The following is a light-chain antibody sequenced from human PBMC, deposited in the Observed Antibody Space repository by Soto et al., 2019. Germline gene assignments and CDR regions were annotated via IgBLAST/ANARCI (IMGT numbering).Light chain of an antibody. J-gene: IGKJ4*01. V-gene: IGKV3-20*01. Sequence: EIVLTQSPATLSLSPGERATVSCRASQSVSSNLAWYQQKPGQAPRLLIYGASSRATGIPDRFSGSGSGTDSTLTISRLEPEDFAVYYCQQYGSSPLTFGGGTKVDIK. CDR2: GAS. CDR3: QQYGSSPLT. CDR1: QSVSSN.